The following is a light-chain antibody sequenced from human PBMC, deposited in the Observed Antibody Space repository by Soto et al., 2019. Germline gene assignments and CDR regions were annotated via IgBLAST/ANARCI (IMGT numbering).Light chain of an antibody. CDR3: QQWGNSPRVT. Sequence: IVLTQSPGTLSLSPGERATLSCRASDSVSISSLAWYQQKPGQAPRLLIYGASTRATGIPDRFSGSGSGTDVTLTISRLEPEDSAVYYCQQWGNSPRVTFGVGTKVEIK. J-gene: IGKJ4*01. V-gene: IGKV3-20*01. CDR1: DSVSISS. CDR2: GAS.